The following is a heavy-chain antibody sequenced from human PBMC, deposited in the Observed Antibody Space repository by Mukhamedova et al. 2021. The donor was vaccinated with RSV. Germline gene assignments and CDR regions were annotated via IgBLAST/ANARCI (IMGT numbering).Heavy chain of an antibody. CDR2: INQDGSVK. V-gene: IGHV3-7*05. Sequence: VRQAPGKGLEWVANINQDGSVKYYVDSVKGRFTIFRDNSKHSLHLQMNSLRVEDTAVFHCARIGYSSSSSDYWGQGTLVTVSS. D-gene: IGHD6-6*01. CDR3: ARIGYSSSSSDY. J-gene: IGHJ4*02.